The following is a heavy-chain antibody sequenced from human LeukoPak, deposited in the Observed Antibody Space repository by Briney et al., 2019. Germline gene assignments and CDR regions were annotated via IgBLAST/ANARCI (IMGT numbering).Heavy chain of an antibody. V-gene: IGHV3-23*01. D-gene: IGHD2-2*01. CDR1: GFTFSSYG. CDR2: ISGNGGST. Sequence: GGSLRLSCAASGFTFSSYGMSWVRQAPGKGLEWVSAISGNGGSTYYADSVKGRFAISRDTSKNTLYLQMNSLRAEDTAVYYCAREKEGYCSRTSCYLDYYYYYMDVWGKGTTVTISS. CDR3: AREKEGYCSRTSCYLDYYYYYMDV. J-gene: IGHJ6*03.